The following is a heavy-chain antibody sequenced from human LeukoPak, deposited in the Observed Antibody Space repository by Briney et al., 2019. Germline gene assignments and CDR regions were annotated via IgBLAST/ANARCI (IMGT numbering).Heavy chain of an antibody. J-gene: IGHJ3*02. CDR1: GFAFSSYG. CDR3: AKFGLAGSGRYHDASDI. D-gene: IGHD3-10*01. CDR2: ISGSGGST. V-gene: IGHV3-23*01. Sequence: PGGSLRLSCAASGFAFSSYGMTWVRQAPGKGLEWVSAISGSGGSTHYADSVKGRSTISRDNSKNTLYLLMNSLRADDTAVYYCAKFGLAGSGRYHDASDIWGQGTMVTVSS.